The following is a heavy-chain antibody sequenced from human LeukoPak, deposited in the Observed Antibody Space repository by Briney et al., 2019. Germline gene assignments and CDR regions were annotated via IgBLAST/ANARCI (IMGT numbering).Heavy chain of an antibody. V-gene: IGHV1-46*01. Sequence: ASVKVSCKASGSTFTNYYIHWVRQAPGQGLEWMGFISPSGDSTTYAQRFQGRVTMTRDTSTSTVYMELSSLRSEDTAVYYCARTYCSGGSCYYHTWGQGTLVTVSS. CDR2: ISPSGDST. CDR3: ARTYCSGGSCYYHT. J-gene: IGHJ4*02. CDR1: GSTFTNYY. D-gene: IGHD2-15*01.